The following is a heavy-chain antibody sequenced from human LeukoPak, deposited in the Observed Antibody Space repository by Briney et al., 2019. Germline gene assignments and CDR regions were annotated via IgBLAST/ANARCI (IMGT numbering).Heavy chain of an antibody. CDR2: ISGSGGST. Sequence: WGSLRLSCAASGFTFSSYAMSWVRQAPGKGLEWVSAISGSGGSTYYADSVKGRFTNSRDNSKNTLYLQMNSLRAGDTAVYYCAKNYYDSSGYYYGAFDIWGQGTMVTVSS. CDR3: AKNYYDSSGYYYGAFDI. D-gene: IGHD3-22*01. CDR1: GFTFSSYA. J-gene: IGHJ3*02. V-gene: IGHV3-23*01.